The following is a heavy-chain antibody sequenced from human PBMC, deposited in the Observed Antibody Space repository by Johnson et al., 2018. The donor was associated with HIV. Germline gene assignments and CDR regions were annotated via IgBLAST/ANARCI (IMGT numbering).Heavy chain of an antibody. J-gene: IGHJ3*02. Sequence: QMQLVESGGGVVQPGRSLRLSCAASGFTFSSYAMHWVRQAPGKGLEWVAVISYDGSNKYYADSVKGRFTISRDNSKNTLYLQMNSLRAEDTAVYYCAKDLYYYDSSGSVGAFDIWGQGTMVTVSS. CDR2: ISYDGSNK. CDR1: GFTFSSYA. CDR3: AKDLYYYDSSGSVGAFDI. D-gene: IGHD3-22*01. V-gene: IGHV3-30*04.